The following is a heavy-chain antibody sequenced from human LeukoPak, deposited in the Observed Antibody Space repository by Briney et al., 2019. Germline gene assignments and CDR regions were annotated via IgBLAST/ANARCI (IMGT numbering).Heavy chain of an antibody. Sequence: GASVKVSCKPSGYTFTDSYIHWVRQAPGVGLQWMGWISPNNGDTKYAEDFQDRVTMTRDTSINTAYMELTGRTPDDTAVYYCVRSPIGASAYWGRGTLVTVSS. CDR3: VRSPIGASAY. CDR2: ISPNNGDT. V-gene: IGHV1-2*02. CDR1: GYTFTDSY. D-gene: IGHD3-10*01. J-gene: IGHJ4*02.